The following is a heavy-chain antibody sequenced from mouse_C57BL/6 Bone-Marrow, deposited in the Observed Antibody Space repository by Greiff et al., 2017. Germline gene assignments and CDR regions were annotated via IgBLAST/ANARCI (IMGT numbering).Heavy chain of an antibody. CDR1: GFTFSSYG. Sequence: EVMLVESGGDLVKPGGSLKLSCAASGFTFSSYGMSWVRQTPDKRLEWVATISSGGSYTYYPDSVKGRFTISRDNAKNTLYLQRSSLKSEDTAMYYCARDSSPVYFDDWGQGTTLTVSS. CDR2: ISSGGSYT. J-gene: IGHJ2*01. V-gene: IGHV5-6*01. CDR3: ARDSSPVYFDD. D-gene: IGHD1-1*01.